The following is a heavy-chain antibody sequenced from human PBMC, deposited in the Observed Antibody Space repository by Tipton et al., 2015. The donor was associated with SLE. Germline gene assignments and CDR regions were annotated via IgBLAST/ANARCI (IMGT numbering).Heavy chain of an antibody. Sequence: TLSLTCTVSGGSISSSSYYWGWIRQPPGKGLEWIGSIYHSGSTYYNPSLKSRVTMSVDTSKNQFFLKLSSVTAADTAVYYCARGYCSGGSCSYWYFDLWGRGTLVTVSS. D-gene: IGHD2-15*01. CDR1: GGSISSSSYY. CDR3: ARGYCSGGSCSYWYFDL. CDR2: IYHSGST. V-gene: IGHV4-39*07. J-gene: IGHJ2*01.